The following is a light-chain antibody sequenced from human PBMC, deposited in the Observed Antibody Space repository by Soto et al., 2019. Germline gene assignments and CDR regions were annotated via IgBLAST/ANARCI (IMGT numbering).Light chain of an antibody. V-gene: IGLV2-8*01. CDR2: EVS. J-gene: IGLJ3*02. CDR1: SSDVGGYKY. CDR3: SSYAGSILGV. Sequence: QSALTQPPSASGSPGQSVTISCTGTSSDVGGYKYVSWYQQHPGKAPKLMIYEVSERPSGVPDRFSGSKSGNTASLTVSGLQAEDEADYYCSSYAGSILGVFGGGTKLTVL.